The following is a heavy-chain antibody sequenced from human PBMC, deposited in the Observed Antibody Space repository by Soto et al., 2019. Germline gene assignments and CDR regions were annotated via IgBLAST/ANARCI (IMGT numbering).Heavy chain of an antibody. J-gene: IGHJ6*02. Sequence: GASAKDSCKAPGYTFTRYYKHWVRQAPGKGLEWMGIINPSGGSTSYAQKFQGRVTMTRDTSTSTVYMELSSLRSEDTAVYYCARERAVAGTVYYGMDVWGQGPTVTVS. V-gene: IGHV1-46*01. CDR3: ARERAVAGTVYYGMDV. CDR1: GYTFTRYY. D-gene: IGHD6-19*01. CDR2: INPSGGST.